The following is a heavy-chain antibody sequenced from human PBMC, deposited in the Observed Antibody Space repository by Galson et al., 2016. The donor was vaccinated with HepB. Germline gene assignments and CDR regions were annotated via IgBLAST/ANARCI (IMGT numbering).Heavy chain of an antibody. V-gene: IGHV4-4*07. CDR2: VHTRGNT. CDR3: ARTYRSEFDF. CDR1: GGSISSYY. J-gene: IGHJ4*02. Sequence: SETLSLTCTVSGGSISSYYWNWIRQPAGKALEWIGRVHTRGNTNYNPSLKSRLTMSLDTSKNQFSLMLTSVTAADTAVYYCARTYRSEFDFWGQGMLVTVSS.